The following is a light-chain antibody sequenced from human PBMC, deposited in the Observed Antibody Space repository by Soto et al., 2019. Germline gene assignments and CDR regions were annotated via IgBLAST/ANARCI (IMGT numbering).Light chain of an antibody. CDR2: DVN. V-gene: IGLV2-14*01. J-gene: IGLJ2*01. CDR1: RSDIGASIY. CDR3: TSYTTSNTLA. Sequence: QSALTQPASVSGSPGQSITISCTGTRSDIGASIYVSWFQQYPGEAPKCMIYDVNNRPSGVSNPFSGSKSGSTASLTISGLQAEDEAVYYCTSYTTSNTLALGGGTKVTVL.